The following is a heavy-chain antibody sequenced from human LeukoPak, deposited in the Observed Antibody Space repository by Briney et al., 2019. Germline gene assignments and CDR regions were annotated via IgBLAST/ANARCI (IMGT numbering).Heavy chain of an antibody. CDR2: IIPIFGTA. CDR1: GYTFINYG. J-gene: IGHJ4*02. D-gene: IGHD3-3*01. V-gene: IGHV1-69*05. CDR3: ARDDHTIFGVVY. Sequence: SVKVSCKAPGYTFINYGISWVRQAPGQGLEWMGGIIPIFGTANYAQKFQGRVTMTRDMSTSTVYMELSSLRSEDTAVYYCARDDHTIFGVVYWGQGTLVTVSS.